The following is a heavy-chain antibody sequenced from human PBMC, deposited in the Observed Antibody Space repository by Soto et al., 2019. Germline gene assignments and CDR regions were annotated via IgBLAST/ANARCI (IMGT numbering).Heavy chain of an antibody. V-gene: IGHV1-3*01. CDR3: ARGGLIAVAGYFDY. J-gene: IGHJ4*02. D-gene: IGHD6-19*01. CDR1: GYTFTSYA. CDR2: INAGNGNT. Sequence: ASVKVSCKASGYTFTSYAMHWVRQAPGQRLEWMGWINAGNGNTKYSQKFQGRVTITRDTSASTAYMELSSLRSEDTAVYYCARGGLIAVAGYFDYWGQGTLVTVS.